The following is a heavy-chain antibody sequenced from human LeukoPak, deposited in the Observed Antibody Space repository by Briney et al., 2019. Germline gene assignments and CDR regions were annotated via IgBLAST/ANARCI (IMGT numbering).Heavy chain of an antibody. Sequence: GRSLRLSCAASGFTFSSYAMSWVRQAPGKGLEWVSAISGSGHRTYYADSVKGRFTISRDNSKNTLYLQMNSLRAEDTAVYYCAKDLSIAVAGTNVDYWGQGTLVTVSS. D-gene: IGHD6-19*01. CDR3: AKDLSIAVAGTNVDY. V-gene: IGHV3-23*01. CDR1: GFTFSSYA. CDR2: ISGSGHRT. J-gene: IGHJ4*02.